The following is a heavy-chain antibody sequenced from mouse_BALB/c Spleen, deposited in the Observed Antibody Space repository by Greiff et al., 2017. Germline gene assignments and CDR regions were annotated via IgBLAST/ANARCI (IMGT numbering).Heavy chain of an antibody. D-gene: IGHD2-2*01. CDR3: ARDGYDGAWFAY. CDR2: ISYSGST. Sequence: EVMLVESGPSLVKPSQTLSLTCSVTGDSITSGYWNWIRKFPGNKLEYMGYISYSGSTYYNPSLKSRISITRDTSKNQYYLQLNSVTTEDTATYYCARDGYDGAWFAYWGQGTLVTVSA. CDR1: GDSITSGY. V-gene: IGHV3-8*02. J-gene: IGHJ3*01.